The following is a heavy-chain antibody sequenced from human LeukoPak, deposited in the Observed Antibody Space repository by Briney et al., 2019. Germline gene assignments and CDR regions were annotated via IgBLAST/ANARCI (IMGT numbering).Heavy chain of an antibody. D-gene: IGHD1-26*01. Sequence: ASVKVSCKASGYTFTSYGISWVRQAPGQGLEWMGWMNPNSGNTGYAQKFQGRVTMTRNTSISTAYMELSSLRSEDPAVYYCARGSEWELQGGDYWGQGTLVTVSS. J-gene: IGHJ4*02. CDR2: MNPNSGNT. V-gene: IGHV1-8*02. CDR3: ARGSEWELQGGDY. CDR1: GYTFTSYG.